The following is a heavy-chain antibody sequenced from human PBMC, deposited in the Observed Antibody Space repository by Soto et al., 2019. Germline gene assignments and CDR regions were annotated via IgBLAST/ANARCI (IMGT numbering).Heavy chain of an antibody. CDR3: ARARGYSYGTIDY. CDR2: INHSGST. Sequence: SETLSLTCAVYGGSSSGYYWSWIRQPPGKGLEWIGEINHSGSTNYNPSLKSRVTISVDTSKNQFSLKLSSVTAADTAVYYCARARGYSYGTIDYWGQGTLVTVSS. V-gene: IGHV4-34*01. J-gene: IGHJ4*02. D-gene: IGHD5-18*01. CDR1: GGSSSGYY.